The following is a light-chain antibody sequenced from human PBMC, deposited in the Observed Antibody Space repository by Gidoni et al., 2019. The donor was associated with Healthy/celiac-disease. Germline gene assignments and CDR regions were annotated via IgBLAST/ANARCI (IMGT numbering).Light chain of an antibody. V-gene: IGKV4-1*01. CDR2: WAS. CDR3: QQYYSTLALT. J-gene: IGKJ4*01. CDR1: QSVLYSSNNKNY. Sequence: DIVMTQSPDSLAVSLGERATINCKSSQSVLYSSNNKNYLAWYQQKPGQPPKLLIYWASTRESGVPERFSGSGSGTDFTLTISSLQAEDVAVYYCQQYYSTLALTFGGGTKVEIK.